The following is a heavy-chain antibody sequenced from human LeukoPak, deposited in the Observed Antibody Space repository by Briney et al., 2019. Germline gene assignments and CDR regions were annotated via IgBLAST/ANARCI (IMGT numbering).Heavy chain of an antibody. J-gene: IGHJ3*02. Sequence: GASVKVSCKASGYTFTSYSISWVRQAPGQGLEWMGWISAYNGNTNYAQKLQGRVTMTTDTSKSTAYMELRSLRSDDTAVYYCASSAAPLNDAFDIWGQGTMVTVSS. CDR2: ISAYNGNT. CDR1: GYTFTSYS. CDR3: ASSAAPLNDAFDI. V-gene: IGHV1-18*01. D-gene: IGHD2-2*01.